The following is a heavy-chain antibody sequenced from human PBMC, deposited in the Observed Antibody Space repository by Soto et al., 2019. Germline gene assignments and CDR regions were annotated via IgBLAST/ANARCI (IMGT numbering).Heavy chain of an antibody. CDR1: GGSISSVCYY. J-gene: IGHJ5*02. V-gene: IGHV4-31*03. CDR2: IYYSGST. Sequence: SETLSLTCTVSGGSISSVCYYWSWIRQHPGKGLEWIGYIYYSGSTYYNPSLKSRVTISVDTSKNQFSLKLSSVTAADTAVYYCARTSRVVPAAIGNWFYPWGQGTLVTVSS. D-gene: IGHD2-2*02. CDR3: ARTSRVVPAAIGNWFYP.